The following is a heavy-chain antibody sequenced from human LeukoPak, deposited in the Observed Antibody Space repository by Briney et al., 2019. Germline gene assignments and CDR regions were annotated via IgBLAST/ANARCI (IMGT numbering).Heavy chain of an antibody. D-gene: IGHD2-15*01. Sequence: SETLSLTCTVSGGSISSGGYYWSWIRQHPGKGLEWIGYIYYSGSTYYNPSLKSRVTISVDTSKNQFSLKLSSVTAADMAVYYCARESPLGYCGGGSCSQYYFDYWGQGTLVTVSS. J-gene: IGHJ4*02. V-gene: IGHV4-31*03. CDR2: IYYSGST. CDR1: GGSISSGGYY. CDR3: ARESPLGYCGGGSCSQYYFDY.